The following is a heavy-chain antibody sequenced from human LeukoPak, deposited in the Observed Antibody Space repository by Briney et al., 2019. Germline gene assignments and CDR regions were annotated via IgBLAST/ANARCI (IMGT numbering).Heavy chain of an antibody. Sequence: ASVKVSCKASGYTATSYYMHWVRQAPGQGLEWMGILNPSGGSTSYAQKFQGRVTMTRDTSTTTVYMELSSLRSEDTAVYYCARDMGSSADYWGQGTLVTVSS. CDR1: GYTATSYY. CDR2: LNPSGGST. V-gene: IGHV1-46*01. CDR3: ARDMGSSADY. J-gene: IGHJ4*02. D-gene: IGHD6-6*01.